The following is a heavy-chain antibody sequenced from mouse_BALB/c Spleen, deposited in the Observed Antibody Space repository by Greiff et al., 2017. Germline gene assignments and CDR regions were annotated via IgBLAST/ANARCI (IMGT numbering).Heavy chain of an antibody. CDR3: ARSVFWDAFAY. CDR1: GYSITSDYA. CDR2: ISYSGST. D-gene: IGHD4-1*01. Sequence: EVQLQESGPGLVKPSQSLSLTCTVTGYSITSDYAWNWIRQFPGNKLEWMGYISYSGSTSYNPSLKSRISITRDTSKNQFFLQLNSVTTEDTATYYCARSVFWDAFAYWGQGTLVTVSA. J-gene: IGHJ3*01. V-gene: IGHV3-2*02.